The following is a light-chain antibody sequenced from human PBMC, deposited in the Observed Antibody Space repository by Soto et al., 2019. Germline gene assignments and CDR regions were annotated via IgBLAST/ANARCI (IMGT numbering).Light chain of an antibody. CDR3: QQYGSSPYT. Sequence: EIVMTQSPATLSVSPGERATLSCRASQSVGSDLAWYQQKPGQAPRLVIYASSKRATGIPDRFSGSGSGADFTLTISSLEPEDFAVYYCQQYGSSPYTFGPGTKVDIK. CDR2: ASS. J-gene: IGKJ3*01. V-gene: IGKV3-20*01. CDR1: QSVGSD.